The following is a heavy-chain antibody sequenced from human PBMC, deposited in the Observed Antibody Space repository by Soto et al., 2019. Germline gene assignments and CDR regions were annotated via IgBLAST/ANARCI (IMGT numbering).Heavy chain of an antibody. J-gene: IGHJ4*02. D-gene: IGHD3-16*02. CDR2: IYYSGST. CDR1: GGSISSYY. CDR3: ARYMDRYDYIWGSYRFGFDY. V-gene: IGHV4-59*08. Sequence: QVQLRESGPGLVKPSETLSLTCTVSGGSISSYYWSWIRQPPGKGLEWIGYIYYSGSTNYNPSLKSRVTISVDTSKNQFSLKLSSVTAADTAVYYCARYMDRYDYIWGSYRFGFDYWGQGTLVTVSS.